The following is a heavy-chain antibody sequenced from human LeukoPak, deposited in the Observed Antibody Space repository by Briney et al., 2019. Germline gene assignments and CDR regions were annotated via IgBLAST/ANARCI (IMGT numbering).Heavy chain of an antibody. CDR1: GFTFSNYA. CDR3: AKDLDTVIRGVNVY. J-gene: IGHJ4*02. V-gene: IGHV3-23*01. D-gene: IGHD3-10*01. Sequence: PGGSLRLSCAGSGFTFSNYAMSWVRQAPGKGLEWVSSISGSGGSTHYADSVKGRFTISRDNSKNTLYLQMNSLRDEDTAVYYCAKDLDTVIRGVNVYWGQGTLVTVS. CDR2: ISGSGGST.